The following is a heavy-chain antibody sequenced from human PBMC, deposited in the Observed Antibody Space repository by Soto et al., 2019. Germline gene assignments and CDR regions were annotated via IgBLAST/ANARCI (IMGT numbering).Heavy chain of an antibody. CDR2: IKSETDGGTT. CDR3: TTFYYIWGNHRYRSAY. Sequence: EVQLVESGGGVVKPGGSLRLSCAASGFPFNNAWMSWVRQAPGGGLEWVARIKSETDGGTTDYAASVVGRCTISRADSSNTPDLQMNRLKTVYPDGYYCTTFYYIWGNHRYRSAYGGQGALVTVCS. J-gene: IGHJ4*02. CDR1: GFPFNNAW. V-gene: IGHV3-15*01. D-gene: IGHD3-16*02.